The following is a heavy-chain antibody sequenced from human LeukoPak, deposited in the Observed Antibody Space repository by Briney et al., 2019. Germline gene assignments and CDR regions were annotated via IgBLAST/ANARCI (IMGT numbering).Heavy chain of an antibody. CDR3: ARCSKGGGSSGWYGYWFDP. CDR1: GGSVSSGSYY. Sequence: SETLSLTCTVSGGSVSSGSYYWSWIRQHPGKGLEWIGYIYYSGSTYYNPSLKSRVTISVDTSKNQFSLKLSSVTAADTAVYYCARCSKGGGSSGWYGYWFDPWGQGTLVTVSS. D-gene: IGHD6-19*01. V-gene: IGHV4-31*03. J-gene: IGHJ5*02. CDR2: IYYSGST.